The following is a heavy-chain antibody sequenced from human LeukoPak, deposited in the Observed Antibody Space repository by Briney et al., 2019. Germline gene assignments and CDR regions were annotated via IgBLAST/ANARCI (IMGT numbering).Heavy chain of an antibody. CDR1: GYTFTDYY. Sequence: ASVKVSCKASGYTFTDYYLHWVRQGPGHGLEWMGWINPKTGVTKYAQNFQGRVTMTRDTSISTSYMEVSRLRSDDTAVFYCARDLAMYSPDLDYWGQGTLVTVSS. CDR3: ARDLAMYSPDLDY. J-gene: IGHJ4*02. V-gene: IGHV1-2*02. CDR2: INPKTGVT. D-gene: IGHD1-26*01.